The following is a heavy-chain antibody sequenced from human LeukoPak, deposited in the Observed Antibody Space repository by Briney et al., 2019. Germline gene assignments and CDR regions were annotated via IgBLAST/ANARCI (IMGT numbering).Heavy chain of an antibody. CDR2: INHSGST. Sequence: PSETLSLTCAVYGGSFSGYYWSWIRQPPGKGLEWIGEINHSGSTNYNPSLKSRVTISVDTSKNQFSLKLSSVTAADTAVYYCAREGGWSRYNWFDPWGQGTLVTVSP. CDR3: AREGGWSRYNWFDP. CDR1: GGSFSGYY. D-gene: IGHD6-19*01. V-gene: IGHV4-34*01. J-gene: IGHJ5*02.